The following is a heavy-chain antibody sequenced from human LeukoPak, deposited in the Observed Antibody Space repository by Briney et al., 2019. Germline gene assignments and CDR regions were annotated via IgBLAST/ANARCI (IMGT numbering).Heavy chain of an antibody. CDR3: ARARYFDWLLSYFDY. D-gene: IGHD3-9*01. Sequence: SETLSLTCIVSGGSISDYYWSWIRQPPGKGLEWIGYIYYSGNTNYNPSLESRVTISVDTSKNQFSLRLSSVTAADTAVYFCARARYFDWLLSYFDYWGQGTLVTVSS. V-gene: IGHV4-59*01. CDR2: IYYSGNT. CDR1: GGSISDYY. J-gene: IGHJ4*02.